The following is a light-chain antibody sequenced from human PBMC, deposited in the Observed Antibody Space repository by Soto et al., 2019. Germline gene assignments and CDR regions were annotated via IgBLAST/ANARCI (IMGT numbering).Light chain of an antibody. CDR3: SSYAGSPWV. CDR1: SNDVGGYDY. J-gene: IGLJ1*01. Sequence: QSVLTQPPSASGSPGQSVTISCTGTSNDVGGYDYVSWYQQHPGKAPKLMIYEVSKRPSGVPDRFSGSKSGNTASLTVSGLQAEDEADYYCSSYAGSPWVFGTGTKLTVL. CDR2: EVS. V-gene: IGLV2-8*01.